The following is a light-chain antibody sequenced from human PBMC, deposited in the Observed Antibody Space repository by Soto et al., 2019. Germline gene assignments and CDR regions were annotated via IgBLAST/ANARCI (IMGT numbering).Light chain of an antibody. V-gene: IGLV1-40*01. CDR2: GNN. J-gene: IGLJ1*01. CDR3: QSYDNSLTGLHV. Sequence: QSVLTQPPSVSGAPGQRVTISCTGSSSNIGAGYDVHWYQHLPGTAPKLLIYGNNYRPSGVPDRFSGSKSGTSASLAITGLQADDEADYHCQSYDNSLTGLHVFGTGTKVTVL. CDR1: SSNIGAGYD.